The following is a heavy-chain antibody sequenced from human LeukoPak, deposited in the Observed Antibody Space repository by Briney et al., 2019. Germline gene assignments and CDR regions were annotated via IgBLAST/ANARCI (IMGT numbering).Heavy chain of an antibody. V-gene: IGHV1-69*13. CDR3: ARLVVGATTSYNWFDP. Sequence: EASVKVSCMASGGTFSSYAISWVRQAPGQGLEWMGGIIPIFGTANYAQKFQGRVTITADESTSTAYMELSSLRSEDTAVYYCARLVVGATTSYNWFDPWGQGTLVTVSS. CDR2: IIPIFGTA. D-gene: IGHD1-26*01. J-gene: IGHJ5*02. CDR1: GGTFSSYA.